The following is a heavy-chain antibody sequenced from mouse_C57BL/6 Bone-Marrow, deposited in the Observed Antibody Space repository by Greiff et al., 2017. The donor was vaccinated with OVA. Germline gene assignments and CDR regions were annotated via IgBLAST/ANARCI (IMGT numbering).Heavy chain of an antibody. D-gene: IGHD2-1*01. J-gene: IGHJ2*01. CDR2: IHPNSGST. V-gene: IGHV1-64*01. CDR3: ARSPIYYGNYDY. CDR1: GYTFTSYW. Sequence: QVQLQQPGAELVKPGASVKLSCKASGYTFTSYWMHWVKQRPGQGLEWIGMIHPNSGSTNYNEKFKSKATLTVDKSSSTAYMQLSSLTSEDSAVYYCARSPIYYGNYDYWGQGTTLTVSS.